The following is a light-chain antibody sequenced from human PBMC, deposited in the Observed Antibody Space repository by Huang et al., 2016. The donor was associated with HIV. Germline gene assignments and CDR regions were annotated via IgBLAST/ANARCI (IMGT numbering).Light chain of an antibody. Sequence: EIEMTQSPATLSVSPGERVTLSCRASQSVNSNLAWYQQKPGQAPRLLTFGASTRATGIPARFSGSGSGTEFTLTISSLQSEDFAVYYCQHYNNWPYTFGQGAKVEI. CDR2: GAS. V-gene: IGKV3-15*01. CDR1: QSVNSN. J-gene: IGKJ2*01. CDR3: QHYNNWPYT.